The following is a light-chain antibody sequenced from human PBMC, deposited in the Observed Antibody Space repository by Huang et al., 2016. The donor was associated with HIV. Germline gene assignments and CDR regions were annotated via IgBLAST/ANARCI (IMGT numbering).Light chain of an antibody. CDR2: DTS. CDR1: QSVGSY. Sequence: EIVFTQSPVTVSLSPGERATLSCRASQSVGSYLAWYQQKPGQAPRLLIYDTSNRATGMPARFSGSASGTDFTLTISSLEPEDFAVYYCQQRTRWPLTFGGGTKVGI. J-gene: IGKJ4*01. V-gene: IGKV3-11*01. CDR3: QQRTRWPLT.